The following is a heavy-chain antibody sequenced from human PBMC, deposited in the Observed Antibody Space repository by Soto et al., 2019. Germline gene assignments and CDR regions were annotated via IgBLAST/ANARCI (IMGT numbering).Heavy chain of an antibody. CDR3: AKTPRQWLVYFDH. J-gene: IGHJ4*02. D-gene: IGHD6-19*01. V-gene: IGHV3-23*01. CDR2: ISGSGGTT. Sequence: EVQLLESGGGLVQPGGSLRLSCAASGFTFSNYAIAWVRQAPGKGLEWVSGISGSGGTTYYADSVKGRFTISRDNSKDTLHLPMNSLRAEDTAVYYCAKTPRQWLVYFDHWGQGALVTVSS. CDR1: GFTFSNYA.